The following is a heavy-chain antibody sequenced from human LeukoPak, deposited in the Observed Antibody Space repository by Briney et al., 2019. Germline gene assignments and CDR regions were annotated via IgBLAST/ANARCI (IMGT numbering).Heavy chain of an antibody. CDR2: IRYDGNNK. CDR3: AKDQGYYDSSGYSTEY. V-gene: IGHV3-30*02. CDR1: GFTFSSYG. Sequence: GGSLRLSCAASGFTFSSYGMHWVRQAPGKGLEWVAFIRYDGNNKHYADSVKGRFTTSRDNSKNTLYLQMNSLRAEDTAVYYCAKDQGYYDSSGYSTEYWGQGTLVTVSS. J-gene: IGHJ4*02. D-gene: IGHD3-22*01.